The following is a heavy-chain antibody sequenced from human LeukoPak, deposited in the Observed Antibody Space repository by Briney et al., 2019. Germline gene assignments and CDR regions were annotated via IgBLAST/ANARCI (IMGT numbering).Heavy chain of an antibody. CDR2: INSDGGST. D-gene: IGHD6-19*01. J-gene: IGHJ5*02. CDR3: GGSSGPNWFDP. CDR1: GFTFSSYW. V-gene: IGHV3-74*03. Sequence: PGGSLRLSCAASGFTFSSYWMHWVRHAPGKGLVWVSRINSDGGSTMYADSVKGRFTISRDNAKNTLYLQMNSLRAEDTAVYYCGGSSGPNWFDPWGQGTLVTVSS.